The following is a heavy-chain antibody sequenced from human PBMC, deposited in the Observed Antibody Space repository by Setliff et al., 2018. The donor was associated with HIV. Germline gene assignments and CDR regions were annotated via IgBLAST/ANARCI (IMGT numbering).Heavy chain of an antibody. CDR2: ISTYNGNT. V-gene: IGHV1-18*01. Sequence: GASVKVSCTASGYTFRSYGISWVRQAPGQVLEWMGWISTYNGNTNYAQKVQGRVTMTTDTSTSTAYMELRSLRSDYTAVYYCATDGSKADYGDYQGYRYFDLWGRGTLVTVSS. CDR1: GYTFRSYG. CDR3: ATDGSKADYGDYQGYRYFDL. D-gene: IGHD4-17*01. J-gene: IGHJ2*01.